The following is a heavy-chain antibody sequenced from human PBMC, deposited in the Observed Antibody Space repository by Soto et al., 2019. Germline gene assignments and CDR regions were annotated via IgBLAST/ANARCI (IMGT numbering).Heavy chain of an antibody. J-gene: IGHJ4*02. Sequence: SETLSVTCVVSGGSISRSDFSWTWIRQPPGKGLEWVGYIYRSGTTYYNPSLKSRVSISLDKSKNQFSLNLTSVTAADTAVYYCHSGKSNDFFDLWGQG. CDR1: GGSISRSDFS. CDR3: HSGKSNDFFDL. CDR2: IYRSGTT. V-gene: IGHV4-30-2*01. D-gene: IGHD1-26*01.